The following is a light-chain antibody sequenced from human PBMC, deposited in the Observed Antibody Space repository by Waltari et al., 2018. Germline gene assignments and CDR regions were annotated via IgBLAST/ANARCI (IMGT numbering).Light chain of an antibody. CDR1: QSISRN. CDR3: QQYNNWRT. J-gene: IGKJ2*01. V-gene: IGKV3-15*01. Sequence: EILMTQSPPTLSVPPGERATRSCRASQSISRNLAWYQQKPGQAPRLLIYGASTRATGIPARFSGNGSGTEFTLTISSLQSEDFAVYYCQQYNNWRTFGQGTKLEIK. CDR2: GAS.